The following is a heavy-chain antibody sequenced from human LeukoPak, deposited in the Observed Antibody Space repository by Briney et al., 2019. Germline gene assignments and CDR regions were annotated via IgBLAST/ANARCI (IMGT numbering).Heavy chain of an antibody. D-gene: IGHD3-16*01. J-gene: IGHJ4*02. CDR2: IYYSGST. Sequence: MASETLSLTCTVSGGSISSSSYHWGWIRQPPGKGLEWIGNIYYSGSTYYNPSLKSRVTISVDTSKNQFSLKLSSVTAADTAVYYCARDRVHYEDTFGYQDYWGQGTLVTVSS. CDR1: GGSISSSSYH. V-gene: IGHV4-39*07. CDR3: ARDRVHYEDTFGYQDY.